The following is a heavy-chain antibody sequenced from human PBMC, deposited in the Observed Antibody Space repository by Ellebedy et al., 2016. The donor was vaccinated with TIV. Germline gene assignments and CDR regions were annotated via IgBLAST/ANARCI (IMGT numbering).Heavy chain of an antibody. CDR3: AREAVNRNYNYGMDV. D-gene: IGHD4-17*01. J-gene: IGHJ6*02. CDR1: GFIFSSYG. V-gene: IGHV3-33*01. Sequence: PGGSLRLSCATPGFIFSSYGMHWVRQAPGKGLEWVAVIWHDGSNKYYADSVKGRFTISRDNSKNTLYLQMNSLRAEDTGIYYCAREAVNRNYNYGMDVWGQGTTVTVFS. CDR2: IWHDGSNK.